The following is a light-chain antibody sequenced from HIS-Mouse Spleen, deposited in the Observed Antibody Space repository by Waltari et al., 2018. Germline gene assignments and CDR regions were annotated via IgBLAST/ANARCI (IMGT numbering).Light chain of an antibody. Sequence: QSALTQTRSVSGSPGQSVTISCPGTSSDVGGSNYVSWFQQHPGKAPKLMIYDVGNRPSGVPDRFSGSKSGNTASLTISGLQAEDEADYYCCSYAGSYTWVFGGGTKLTVL. CDR3: CSYAGSYTWV. V-gene: IGLV2-11*01. CDR1: SSDVGGSNY. J-gene: IGLJ3*02. CDR2: DVG.